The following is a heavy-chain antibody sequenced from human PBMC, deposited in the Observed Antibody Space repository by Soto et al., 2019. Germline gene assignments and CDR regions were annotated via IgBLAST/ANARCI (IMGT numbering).Heavy chain of an antibody. CDR3: AKDRPSVVPAARVGY. V-gene: IGHV3-23*01. D-gene: IGHD2-2*01. J-gene: IGHJ4*02. CDR1: GFTFSSYA. Sequence: GGSLRLSCAASGFTFSSYAMSWVRQAPGKGLEWVSAISGSGGSAYYADSVKGRFTISRDNSKNTLYLQMNSLLAEDTAIYYCAKDRPSVVPAARVGYWGQGTLVTVSS. CDR2: ISGSGGSA.